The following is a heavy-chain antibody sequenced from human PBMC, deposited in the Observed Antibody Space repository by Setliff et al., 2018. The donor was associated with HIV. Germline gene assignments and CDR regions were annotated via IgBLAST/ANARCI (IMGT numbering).Heavy chain of an antibody. V-gene: IGHV4-34*01. J-gene: IGHJ3*01. Sequence: SETLSLTCAVYGGSFSGYYWSWIRQPPGKGLEWIGEINHSGSTNYNPSLRSRLIISEDTSKSQVVLTMTNLDPVDTATYYCARIHPVGPTTVHAFDVWGQGTMVTVSS. D-gene: IGHD1-26*01. CDR2: INHSGST. CDR3: ARIHPVGPTTVHAFDV. CDR1: GGSFSGYY.